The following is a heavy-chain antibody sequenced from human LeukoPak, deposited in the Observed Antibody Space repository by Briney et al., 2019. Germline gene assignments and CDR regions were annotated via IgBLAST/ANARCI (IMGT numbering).Heavy chain of an antibody. V-gene: IGHV1-24*01. J-gene: IGHJ4*02. CDR3: ARGSYWDV. CDR2: FDPEDGET. Sequence: ASVKVSCKVSGYTLTELSMHWVRQAPGKGLEWMGGFDPEDGETIYAQKFQGRVTITADKSTSTAYMELSSLRSDDTAVYYCARGSYWDVWGQGTLVTVSS. D-gene: IGHD1-26*01. CDR1: GYTLTELS.